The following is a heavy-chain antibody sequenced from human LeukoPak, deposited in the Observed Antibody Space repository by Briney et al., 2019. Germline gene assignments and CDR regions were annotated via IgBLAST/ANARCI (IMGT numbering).Heavy chain of an antibody. D-gene: IGHD6-19*01. CDR3: ARGPWCPIAVAGREDY. CDR1: GYTFTSYG. Sequence: ASVKVSCKTSGYTFTSYGISWVRQAPGQGLEWMGWISAYNNNTKYTQSLQGRVTMTTHTSTSTAYMELRNLRSDDTAVYYCARGPWCPIAVAGREDYWGQGTLVTVSS. CDR2: ISAYNNNT. V-gene: IGHV1-18*01. J-gene: IGHJ4*02.